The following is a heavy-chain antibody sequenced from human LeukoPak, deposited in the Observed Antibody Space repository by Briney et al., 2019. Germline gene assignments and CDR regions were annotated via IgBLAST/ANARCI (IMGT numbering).Heavy chain of an antibody. CDR2: INPNSGGT. CDR3: ARDYYGSGYLGD. J-gene: IGHJ4*02. V-gene: IGHV1-2*02. CDR1: GYTFTGCY. D-gene: IGHD3-22*01. Sequence: ASVKVSCKASGYTFTGCYMHWVRQAPGQGLEWMGWINPNSGGTNYAQKFQGRVTMTRDTSISTAYMELSRLRSDDTAVYYCARDYYGSGYLGDWGQGTLVTVSS.